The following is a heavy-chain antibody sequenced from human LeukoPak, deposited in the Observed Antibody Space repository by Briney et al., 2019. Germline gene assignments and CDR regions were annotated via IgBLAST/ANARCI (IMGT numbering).Heavy chain of an antibody. CDR1: GYTFTSYG. CDR3: ATYYDYIWGSYRQPNTAFDY. CDR2: ISAYNGNT. J-gene: IGHJ4*02. Sequence: GASVKVSCKASGYTFTSYGISWVRQAPGQGLEWMGWISAYNGNTSYAQKLQGRVTMTTDTSTRTAYMELRSLRSDDTAVYYCATYYDYIWGSYRQPNTAFDYWGQGTLVTVSS. V-gene: IGHV1-18*01. D-gene: IGHD3-16*02.